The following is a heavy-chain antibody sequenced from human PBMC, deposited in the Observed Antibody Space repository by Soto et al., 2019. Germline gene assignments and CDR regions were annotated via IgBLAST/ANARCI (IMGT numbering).Heavy chain of an antibody. CDR2: IYHSGRT. CDR3: ARLRTYDLMTAPVY. CDR1: GGSISSSNW. Sequence: SETLSLTCVVSGGSISSSNWWSWVRQPPGKGLEWIGEIYHSGRTNYNPSLKSRVTISLDKSKNQFSLKLSSVTAADTAVYYCARLRTYDLMTAPVYWGQGTLVTVSS. J-gene: IGHJ4*02. V-gene: IGHV4-4*02. D-gene: IGHD2-21*02.